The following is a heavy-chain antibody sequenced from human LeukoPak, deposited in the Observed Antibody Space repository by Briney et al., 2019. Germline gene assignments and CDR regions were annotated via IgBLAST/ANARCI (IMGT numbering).Heavy chain of an antibody. D-gene: IGHD6-19*01. CDR3: ARVQRGIAVALDY. V-gene: IGHV3-48*03. CDR2: ISTTGSSI. J-gene: IGHJ4*02. Sequence: GGSLRLSCVVSGFTLSSYAMSWVRQAPGKGLEWVSYISTTGSSIYYADSVKGRFTISRDNVKNLLYLQMNSLRAEDTAVYYCARVQRGIAVALDYWGQGTLATVSS. CDR1: GFTLSSYA.